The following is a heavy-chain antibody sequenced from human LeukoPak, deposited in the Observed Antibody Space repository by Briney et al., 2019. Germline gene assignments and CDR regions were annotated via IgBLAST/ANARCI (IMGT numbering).Heavy chain of an antibody. D-gene: IGHD3-3*01. CDR3: AKDHYWSIDY. CDR2: ISDSGHYI. CDR1: GFTFSSYG. J-gene: IGHJ4*02. V-gene: IGHV3-21*01. Sequence: GGSLRLSCAASGFTFSSYGINWVRRAPGKGLEWVSSISDSGHYIYYADSVKGRFTISRDNAKNSLYLQMNSLRAEDSGVYYCAKDHYWSIDYWGRGTLVTVSS.